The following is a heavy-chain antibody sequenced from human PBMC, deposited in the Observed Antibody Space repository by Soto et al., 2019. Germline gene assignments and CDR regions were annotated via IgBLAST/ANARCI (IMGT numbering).Heavy chain of an antibody. CDR2: MSSDGSKI. CDR1: GFDFTYYA. Sequence: QVQLVESGGGAVQPGESLRLSCVASGFDFTYYAMHWVRQAPGKGLESVAVMSSDGSKIHHTDSVKGRFTISRDNSKNKLYLQMNSMRKEDTAVYFCAKDEGVRGTLGLFDYWGQGTLVYVSS. CDR3: AKDEGVRGTLGLFDY. D-gene: IGHD3-10*01. J-gene: IGHJ4*02. V-gene: IGHV3-30*18.